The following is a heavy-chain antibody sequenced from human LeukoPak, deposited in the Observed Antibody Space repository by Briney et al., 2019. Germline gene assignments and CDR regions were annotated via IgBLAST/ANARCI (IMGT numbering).Heavy chain of an antibody. CDR2: IYYSGST. CDR3: ARDTMVTSAFDI. V-gene: IGHV4-39*01. Sequence: SETLSLTCTVSGGSISSSNYYWGWIRQPPGKGLEWIGSIYYSGSTYYNPSLKSRVTISVDTSKNQFSLKLSSVTAADTAVYYCARDTMVTSAFDIWGQGTMVTGSS. CDR1: GGSISSSNYY. D-gene: IGHD5-18*01. J-gene: IGHJ3*02.